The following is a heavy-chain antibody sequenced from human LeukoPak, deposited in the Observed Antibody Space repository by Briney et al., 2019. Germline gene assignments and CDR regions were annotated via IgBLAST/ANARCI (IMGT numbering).Heavy chain of an antibody. V-gene: IGHV4-39*07. CDR2: IYYSGST. CDR1: GGSISSSSYY. J-gene: IGHJ4*02. Sequence: KPSGTLSLTCTVTGGSISSSSYYWGWIRQPPGKGLEWIGSIYYSGSTYYNPSLKSRVTISVDTSKNQFSLKLSSVTAADTAVYYCAREDMVRGVIDYWGQGTLVTVSS. D-gene: IGHD3-10*01. CDR3: AREDMVRGVIDY.